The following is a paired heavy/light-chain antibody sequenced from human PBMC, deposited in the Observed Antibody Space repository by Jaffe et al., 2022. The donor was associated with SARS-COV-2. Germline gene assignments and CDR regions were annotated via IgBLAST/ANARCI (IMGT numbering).Light chain of an antibody. J-gene: IGKJ2*03. CDR2: LGS. Sequence: DIVMTQSPLSLPVTPGEPASISCRSSQSLLYSNGYNYLDWYLQKPGQSPQLLIYLGSNRASGVPDRFSGSGSGTDFTLKISRVEAEDVGVYYCMQALQTQSFGQGTKLEIK. CDR1: QSLLYSNGYNY. CDR3: MQALQTQS. V-gene: IGKV2-28*01.
Heavy chain of an antibody. V-gene: IGHV3-74*01. D-gene: IGHD2-15*01. CDR3: AREVVASSGGTYYPTGFDN. Sequence: EVQLVESGGGLVQPGGSLRLSCAASGFSFSSYWMHWVRQAPGKGLVWVSRINGGGSETSHADSVKGRFTISRDNARSTLYLQMNSLRAEDTAVYYCAREVVASSGGTYYPTGFDNWGQGTLVTVSS. CDR2: INGGGSET. J-gene: IGHJ4*02. CDR1: GFSFSSYW.